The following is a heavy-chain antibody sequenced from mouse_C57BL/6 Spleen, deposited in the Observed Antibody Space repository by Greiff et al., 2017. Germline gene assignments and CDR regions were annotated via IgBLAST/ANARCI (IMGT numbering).Heavy chain of an antibody. CDR1: GYTFTDYN. Sequence: EVQLQQSGPELVKPGASVKIPCKASGYTFTDYNMDWVKQSHGKSLEWIGDINPNNGGTIYNQKFKGKATLTVDKSSSTAYMELRSLTSEDTAVYYCARYPPDYYGSSYAMDYWGQGTSVTVSS. D-gene: IGHD1-1*01. J-gene: IGHJ4*01. CDR3: ARYPPDYYGSSYAMDY. CDR2: INPNNGGT. V-gene: IGHV1-18*01.